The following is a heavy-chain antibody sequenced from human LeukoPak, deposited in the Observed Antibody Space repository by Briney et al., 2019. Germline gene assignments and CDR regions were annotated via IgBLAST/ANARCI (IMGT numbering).Heavy chain of an antibody. CDR2: ISYDGSNK. CDR3: AKGVPNFDL. Sequence: GGSLRLSCAASGFTFSSYGTHWVRQAPGKGLEWVAVISYDGSNKYYADSVKGRFTISRGNSKNTLYLQMNSLRAEDTAVYYCAKGVPNFDLWGRGTLVTVSS. J-gene: IGHJ2*01. D-gene: IGHD3-10*01. V-gene: IGHV3-30*18. CDR1: GFTFSSYG.